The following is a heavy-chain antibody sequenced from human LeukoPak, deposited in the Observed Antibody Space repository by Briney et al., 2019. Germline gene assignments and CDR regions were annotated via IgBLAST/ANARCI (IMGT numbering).Heavy chain of an antibody. D-gene: IGHD2-2*01. Sequence: SETLSLTCTVSGGSISSYYWSWIRQPAGKGLEWIGRIHTSGSTNYNPSLKSRVTISVDTSKNQFSLKLSSVTAADTAVYYCARHYFIVVVPAAILWDAFDIWGQGTMVTVSS. V-gene: IGHV4-4*07. CDR1: GGSISSYY. J-gene: IGHJ3*02. CDR2: IHTSGST. CDR3: ARHYFIVVVPAAILWDAFDI.